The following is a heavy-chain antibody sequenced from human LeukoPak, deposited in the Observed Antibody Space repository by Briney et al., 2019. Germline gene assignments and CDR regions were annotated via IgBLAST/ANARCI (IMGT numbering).Heavy chain of an antibody. D-gene: IGHD6-13*01. V-gene: IGHV3-53*01. CDR3: ARNGYSSSWYRN. CDR1: GFTVSSDY. Sequence: GGSLRLSCAASGFTVSSDYMSWVRQAPGKGLEWVSVIYSGGSTYYADSVKGRFTISRDNSKNTLYLQMNSLRAEDTAVYYCARNGYSSSWYRNWGQGTLVTVSS. J-gene: IGHJ4*02. CDR2: IYSGGST.